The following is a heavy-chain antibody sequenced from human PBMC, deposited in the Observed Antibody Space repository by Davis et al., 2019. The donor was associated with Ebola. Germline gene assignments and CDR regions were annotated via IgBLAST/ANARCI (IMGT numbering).Heavy chain of an antibody. V-gene: IGHV1-18*01. D-gene: IGHD3-10*01. Sequence: ASVKVSCKASGYTFTSYGISWVRQAPGQGLEWMGWISAYNGNTNYAQKLQGRVTMTTDTSTSTAYMELRSLRSADTAVYYCARGITMVQMYNWFDPWGQGTLVTVSS. CDR3: ARGITMVQMYNWFDP. CDR1: GYTFTSYG. J-gene: IGHJ5*02. CDR2: ISAYNGNT.